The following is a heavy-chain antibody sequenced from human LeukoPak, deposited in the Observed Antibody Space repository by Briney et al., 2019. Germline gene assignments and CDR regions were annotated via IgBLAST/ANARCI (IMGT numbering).Heavy chain of an antibody. CDR3: VKRARVGEK. CDR1: GFSFSDSY. J-gene: IGHJ4*02. Sequence: KPGGSLRLSCAASGFSFSDSYMSWVRQAPGKGLEWISYISGSGHDTNYADSVKGRFTVSRDNAKTSLYLQMNSLRAEDTAVYYCVKRARVGEKWGQGTLVTVSS. V-gene: IGHV3-11*03. CDR2: ISGSGHDT. D-gene: IGHD3-3*01.